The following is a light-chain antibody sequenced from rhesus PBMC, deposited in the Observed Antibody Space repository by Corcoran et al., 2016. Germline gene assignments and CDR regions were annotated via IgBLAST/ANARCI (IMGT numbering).Light chain of an antibody. Sequence: QVILTQSPATLSLSPGERATLSGRASQSVSSYLAWYQQKPGQAPRLLIYGASSRATGIPDRFRGRGSGTDFTLPISSLETEDVGVYHCYQHSSGFTFGPGTKLDIK. J-gene: IGKJ3*01. V-gene: IGKV3-10*01. CDR1: QSVSSY. CDR3: YQHSSGFT. CDR2: GAS.